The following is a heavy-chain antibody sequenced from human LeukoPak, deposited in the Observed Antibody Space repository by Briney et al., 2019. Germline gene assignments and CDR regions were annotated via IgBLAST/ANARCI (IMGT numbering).Heavy chain of an antibody. V-gene: IGHV4-34*01. J-gene: IGHJ5*02. Sequence: SETLSLTCTVSGGSISTYFWTWIRQPPGKGLEWIGEINHSGSTNYNPSLKSRVTISVDTSKNQFSLKLSSVTAADTAVYYCAGSISAAGTGWFDPWGQGTLVTVSS. CDR1: GGSISTYF. D-gene: IGHD6-13*01. CDR3: AGSISAAGTGWFDP. CDR2: INHSGST.